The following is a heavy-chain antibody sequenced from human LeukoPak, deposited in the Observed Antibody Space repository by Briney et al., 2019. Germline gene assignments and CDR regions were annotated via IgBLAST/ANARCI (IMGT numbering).Heavy chain of an antibody. CDR3: AREMGVVTAHGIDV. V-gene: IGHV4-39*02. CDR2: IYYSGST. Sequence: SETLSLTCIVSGGSISSISSNNYHWGWIRQPPGKGLEWIGSIYYSGSTYYNPSLKSRVTISVGTSKNQFSLKLSSVTAADTALYYCAREMGVVTAHGIDVWGQGTTVTVSS. CDR1: GGSISSISSNNYH. D-gene: IGHD4-23*01. J-gene: IGHJ6*02.